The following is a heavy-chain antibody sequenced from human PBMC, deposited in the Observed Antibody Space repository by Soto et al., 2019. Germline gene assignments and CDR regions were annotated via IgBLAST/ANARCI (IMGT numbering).Heavy chain of an antibody. D-gene: IGHD3-10*01. CDR2: ISKSGYT. Sequence: PSETLSLTCTVSGGSVSSSSCYWGWIRQPPGKGLEWIGYISKSGYTSYNPSLKSRVMLSVDTSKNQCSLELTSVIAADAAVYYCTTQGFGVLHGLVDVWGQGTTVTVSS. CDR1: GGSVSSSSCY. CDR3: TTQGFGVLHGLVDV. J-gene: IGHJ6*02. V-gene: IGHV4-61*05.